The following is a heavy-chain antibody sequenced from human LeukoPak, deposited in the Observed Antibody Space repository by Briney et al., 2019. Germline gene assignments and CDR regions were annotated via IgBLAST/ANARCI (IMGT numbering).Heavy chain of an antibody. CDR1: GYTFTSYD. D-gene: IGHD1-1*01. Sequence: GASVKVSCKASGYTFTSYDINWVRQATGQGLEWMGWMNPNSGNTSYAQKFQGRVTMTRNTSISTAYMELSSLRSEDTAVYYCARGFQLERRYYYYYMDVWGKGTTVTVSS. CDR3: ARGFQLERRYYYYYMDV. CDR2: MNPNSGNT. J-gene: IGHJ6*03. V-gene: IGHV1-8*01.